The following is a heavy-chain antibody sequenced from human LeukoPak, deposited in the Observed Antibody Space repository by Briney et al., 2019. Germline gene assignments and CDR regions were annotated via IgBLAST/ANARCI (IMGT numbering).Heavy chain of an antibody. Sequence: SETLSLTCTVSGGSISSYYWSWIRQPPGKGLEWIGYIYYSGSTNYNPSLKSRVTISVDTPKNQFSLKLSSVTAADTAVYYCAREYYDFWSGRKHFDYWGQGTLVTVSS. CDR2: IYYSGST. J-gene: IGHJ4*02. CDR3: AREYYDFWSGRKHFDY. CDR1: GGSISSYY. V-gene: IGHV4-59*01. D-gene: IGHD3-3*01.